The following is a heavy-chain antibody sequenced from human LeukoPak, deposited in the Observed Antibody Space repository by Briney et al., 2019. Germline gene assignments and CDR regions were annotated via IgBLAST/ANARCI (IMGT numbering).Heavy chain of an antibody. Sequence: GGSLRLSCAASGFTFSSYAMSWVRQAPGKGLEWVSAISGSGGGTYYADSVKGRFTISRDNSKNTLYLQMNSLRAEDTAVYYCARVGSGSTSDFDYWGQGTLVTVSS. J-gene: IGHJ4*02. V-gene: IGHV3-23*01. CDR1: GFTFSSYA. CDR2: ISGSGGGT. D-gene: IGHD3-10*01. CDR3: ARVGSGSTSDFDY.